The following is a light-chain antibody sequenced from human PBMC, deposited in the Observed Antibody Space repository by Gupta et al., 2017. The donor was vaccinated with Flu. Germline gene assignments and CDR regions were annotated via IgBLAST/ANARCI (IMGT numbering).Light chain of an antibody. Sequence: SITISCTGTSSDIGGYNYVSWYQQHPGKAPKVVIYEVNNRPSGVSHRFSGSKSGNTASLTISGLQAEDEADYYCSSYTSRSVGVFGTGTRVTVL. CDR2: EVN. CDR1: SSDIGGYNY. CDR3: SSYTSRSVGV. J-gene: IGLJ1*01. V-gene: IGLV2-14*01.